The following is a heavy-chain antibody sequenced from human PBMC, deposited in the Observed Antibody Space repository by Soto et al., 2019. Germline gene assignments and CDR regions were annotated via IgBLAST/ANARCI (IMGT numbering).Heavy chain of an antibody. D-gene: IGHD1-1*01. Sequence: PGESLKISCQASGYRFSNYRLTCVRQMPGRGLEWMVPIDPNEYYSNNSPSFQGHVTISADTSINTAYLHWSSLQASDTAIYYCARRLSGPKEEYNAYYFYGLDGWGQGTTVTVAS. CDR3: ARRLSGPKEEYNAYYFYGLDG. J-gene: IGHJ6*02. V-gene: IGHV5-10-1*01. CDR2: IDPNEYYS. CDR1: GYRFSNYR.